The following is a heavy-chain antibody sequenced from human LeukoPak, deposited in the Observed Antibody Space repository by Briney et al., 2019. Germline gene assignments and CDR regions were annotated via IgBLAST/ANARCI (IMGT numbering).Heavy chain of an antibody. J-gene: IGHJ4*02. D-gene: IGHD6-19*01. CDR3: ARSYSSGWYYFDY. Sequence: ASVKVSCEASGYTFTGYYMHWVRQAPGQGLEWMGWINPNSGGTNYAQKFQGRVTMTRDTSISTAYMELSRLRSEDTAVYYCARSYSSGWYYFDYWGQGTLVTVSS. CDR1: GYTFTGYY. V-gene: IGHV1-2*02. CDR2: INPNSGGT.